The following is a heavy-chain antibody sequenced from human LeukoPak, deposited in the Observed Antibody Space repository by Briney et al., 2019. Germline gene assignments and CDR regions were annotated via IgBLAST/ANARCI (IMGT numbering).Heavy chain of an antibody. CDR1: GFTFSSYA. D-gene: IGHD1-20*01. V-gene: IGHV3-23*01. CDR3: ARQRGMCRGGNNCFHFDY. CDR2: ISGSGGST. J-gene: IGHJ4*02. Sequence: GGSLRLSCAASGFTFSSYAMSWVRQAPGKGLEWVSAISGSGGSTYYADSVKGRFTISRDNSKNTLYLQMNSLRAEDTAVYYCARQRGMCRGGNNCFHFDYWGQGTLVTVSS.